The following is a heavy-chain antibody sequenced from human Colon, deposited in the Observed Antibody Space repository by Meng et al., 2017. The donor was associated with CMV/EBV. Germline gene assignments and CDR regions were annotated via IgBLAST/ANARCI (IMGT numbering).Heavy chain of an antibody. CDR3: ARDQNSDNSHYYDSSGYYG. CDR2: INPNSGAT. V-gene: IGHV1-2*02. D-gene: IGHD3-22*01. CDR1: GYIFTDYY. Sequence: ASVKVSCKASGYIFTDYYMHWVRQAPDQGLEWMGWINPNSGATNYAQNFQGRLTVTRDTSISTVYMELSRLTSDDTAVYYCARDQNSDNSHYYDSSGYYGWGQGTLVTVSS. J-gene: IGHJ4*02.